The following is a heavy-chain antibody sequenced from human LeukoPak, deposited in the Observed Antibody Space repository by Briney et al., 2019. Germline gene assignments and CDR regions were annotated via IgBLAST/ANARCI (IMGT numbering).Heavy chain of an antibody. Sequence: GGSLRLSCAASGFSVSSNYMSWVRQAPGKGLEWVSVIYSGGTTYYADSVKGRFTISRDTSKNTLYLQMNSLRAEDTAVYYCAKDLRIAAAGRVSDYWGQGTLVTVSS. CDR3: AKDLRIAAAGRVSDY. D-gene: IGHD6-13*01. V-gene: IGHV3-53*01. CDR2: IYSGGTT. CDR1: GFSVSSNY. J-gene: IGHJ4*02.